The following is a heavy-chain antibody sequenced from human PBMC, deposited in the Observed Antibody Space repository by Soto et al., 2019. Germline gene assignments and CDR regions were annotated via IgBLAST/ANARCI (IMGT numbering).Heavy chain of an antibody. CDR2: FDPEDGET. J-gene: IGHJ6*02. CDR1: GYTLTELS. CDR3: ATVSTYYYYYGMDV. Sequence: ASVKVSCKVSGYTLTELSMHWVRQAPGKGLEWMGGFDPEDGETIYAQKFQGRVTMTEDTSTDTAYMELSSLRSEDTAVYYCATVSTYYYYYGMDVWGQGTTVTVS. V-gene: IGHV1-24*01.